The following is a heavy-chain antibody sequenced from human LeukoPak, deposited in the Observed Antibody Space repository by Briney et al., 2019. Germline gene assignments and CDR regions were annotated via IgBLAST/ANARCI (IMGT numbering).Heavy chain of an antibody. J-gene: IGHJ5*02. Sequence: ASVKVSCKASGYTFTSYAMNWVRQAPGQGLEWMGWINNNTGNPTYAQGFTGRFVFSLDTSVSKAYLQISSLKAEDTAVYYCAIDYYGSGSYYKAFGPWGQGTLVTVSS. CDR2: INNNTGNP. CDR1: GYTFTSYA. D-gene: IGHD3-10*01. CDR3: AIDYYGSGSYYKAFGP. V-gene: IGHV7-4-1*02.